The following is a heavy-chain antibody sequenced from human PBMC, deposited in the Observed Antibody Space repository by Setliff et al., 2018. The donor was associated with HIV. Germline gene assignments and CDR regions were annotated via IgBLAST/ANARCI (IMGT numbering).Heavy chain of an antibody. V-gene: IGHV4-34*01. D-gene: IGHD1-1*01. CDR2: INDNGGA. J-gene: IGHJ4*02. CDR1: GGSFSGYS. CDR3: ARGRYNGDSYSGGFYYFDH. Sequence: PSETLSLTCAVSGGSFSGYSWTWLRQPPGKALEWIGHINDNGGANYNPSLTTRATISVATPKNQFFLELTSVTAADTAVYYCARGRYNGDSYSGGFYYFDHWDQGSLVTVS.